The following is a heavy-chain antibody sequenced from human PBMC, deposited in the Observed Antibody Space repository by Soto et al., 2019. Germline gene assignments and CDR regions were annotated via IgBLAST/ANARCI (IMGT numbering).Heavy chain of an antibody. Sequence: ASVKVSCKASGYTFTSYYMHWVRQAPGQGLEWMGIINPSGGSTNYAQKFQGRVTITADESTSTAYMELSSLRSEDTAVYYCARGWGRGYSYGFGYYFDYWGQGTLVTVSS. V-gene: IGHV1-46*01. D-gene: IGHD5-18*01. CDR1: GYTFTSYY. CDR2: INPSGGST. CDR3: ARGWGRGYSYGFGYYFDY. J-gene: IGHJ4*02.